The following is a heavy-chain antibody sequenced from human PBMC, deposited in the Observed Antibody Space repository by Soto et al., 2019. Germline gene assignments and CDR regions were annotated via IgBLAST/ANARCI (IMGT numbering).Heavy chain of an antibody. CDR1: GFTFDNYA. CDR2: IRGSGDVT. Sequence: EVQLLESGGGLVQPGGSLRLSCFASGFTFDNYAMSWVRQAPGKGLEWVSTIRGSGDVTYSADSVKGRFTVSRDNSKNTLYLQMNSLRAEDTDVYYCVKGAAPTYYYYMDVWGKGTTVTVSS. D-gene: IGHD6-25*01. V-gene: IGHV3-23*01. CDR3: VKGAAPTYYYYMDV. J-gene: IGHJ6*03.